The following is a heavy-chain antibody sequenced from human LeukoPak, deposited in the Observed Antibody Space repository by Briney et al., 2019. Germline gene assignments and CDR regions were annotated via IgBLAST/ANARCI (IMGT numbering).Heavy chain of an antibody. CDR3: ARPGVAGTWAIDY. CDR1: GFTFSDYY. V-gene: IGHV3-11*04. Sequence: GGSLRLSCAASGFTFSDYYMSWIRQAPGKGLEWVSDISSSGNTIYYANSVKGRFTISRDNAKNSLYLQMNSLRAEDTAVYYCARPGVAGTWAIDYWGQGTLVTVSS. CDR2: ISSSGNTI. D-gene: IGHD6-19*01. J-gene: IGHJ4*02.